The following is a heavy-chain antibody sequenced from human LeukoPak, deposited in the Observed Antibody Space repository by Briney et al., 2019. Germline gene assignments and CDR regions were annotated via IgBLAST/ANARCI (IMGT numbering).Heavy chain of an antibody. V-gene: IGHV3-30*02. Sequence: GGSLRLSCAASGFTFSSYGMHWVRQAPGKGLEWVAFIRYDGSNKYYADSVKGRFTISRDNAKNSLYLQMSSLRAEDTAVYYCARDRNYGLDYWGQGTLVTVSS. CDR1: GFTFSSYG. CDR3: ARDRNYGLDY. J-gene: IGHJ4*02. CDR2: IRYDGSNK. D-gene: IGHD3-10*01.